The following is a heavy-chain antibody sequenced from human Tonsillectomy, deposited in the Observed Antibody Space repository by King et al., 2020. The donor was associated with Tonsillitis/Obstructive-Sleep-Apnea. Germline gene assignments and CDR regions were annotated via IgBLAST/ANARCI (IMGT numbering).Heavy chain of an antibody. D-gene: IGHD3-16*01. CDR1: GFTFSDYY. V-gene: IGHV3-11*06. CDR2: ISSSSSYT. Sequence: VQLVESGGGLVKPGGSLRLSCAASGFTFSDYYMSWIRQAPGKGLEWVSYISSSSSYTNYADSAKGRFTISRDNAKNSLYLQMNSLRAEDTAVYYCARITPGAYDYVWGAFDYWGQGTLVTVSS. CDR3: ARITPGAYDYVWGAFDY. J-gene: IGHJ4*02.